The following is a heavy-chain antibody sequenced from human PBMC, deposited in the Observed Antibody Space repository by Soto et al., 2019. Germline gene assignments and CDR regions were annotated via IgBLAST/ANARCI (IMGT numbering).Heavy chain of an antibody. V-gene: IGHV1-2*04. J-gene: IGHJ6*02. CDR1: GYTFTGYY. CDR2: INPNSGGT. D-gene: IGHD6-19*01. Sequence: QVQLVQSGAEVKKPGASVKVSCKASGYTFTGYYMHWVRQAPGQGLEWMGWINPNSGGTNYAQKLQGWVTMTRDTSISTAYMELSRLRSDDTAVYYCARGGTGIAVAGYGMDVWGQGTTVTVSS. CDR3: ARGGTGIAVAGYGMDV.